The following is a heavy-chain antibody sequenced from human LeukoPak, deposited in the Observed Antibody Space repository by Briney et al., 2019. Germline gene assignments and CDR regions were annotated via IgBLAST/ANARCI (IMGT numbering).Heavy chain of an antibody. Sequence: GGSLRLSCAASGFTFSSYAMSWVRQAPGKGLEWVSAISGSGGSTYYADSVKGRFTISRDNSKNTLYLQMNSLRAEDTAVYYCAKWSTSCGGQLPFYFDYWGQGTLVTVSS. CDR1: GFTFSSYA. D-gene: IGHD1-1*01. V-gene: IGHV3-23*01. CDR2: ISGSGGST. CDR3: AKWSTSCGGQLPFYFDY. J-gene: IGHJ4*02.